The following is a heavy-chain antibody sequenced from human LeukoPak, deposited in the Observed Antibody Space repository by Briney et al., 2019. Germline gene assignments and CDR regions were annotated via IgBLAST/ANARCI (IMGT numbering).Heavy chain of an antibody. CDR2: ISSSGSTI. J-gene: IGHJ4*02. CDR1: GFTFSDYY. V-gene: IGHV3-11*01. CDR3: AKDSGWYGTPNYFDY. Sequence: GGSLRLSCAASGFTFSDYYMSWIRQAPGKGLEWVSYISSSGSTIYYADSVKGRFTISRDNSKNTLYLQMNSLRAEDTAVYYCAKDSGWYGTPNYFDYWGQGTLVTVSS. D-gene: IGHD6-19*01.